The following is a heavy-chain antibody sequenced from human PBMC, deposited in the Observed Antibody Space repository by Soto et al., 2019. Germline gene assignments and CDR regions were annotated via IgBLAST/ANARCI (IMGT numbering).Heavy chain of an antibody. Sequence: QVHLVQFGAEVREPGSSVKVSCTASGGTFNTHTISWVRQAPGLGLEWMGRIIPMLGMSNSPQKFQGRVLVTXEXATSTVYVALTRLTSDDTAVYSCAASYGSGSSHFDSWGQGTLVTVSS. V-gene: IGHV1-69*02. J-gene: IGHJ4*02. CDR2: IIPMLGMS. CDR3: AASYGSGSSHFDS. D-gene: IGHD3-10*01. CDR1: GGTFNTHT.